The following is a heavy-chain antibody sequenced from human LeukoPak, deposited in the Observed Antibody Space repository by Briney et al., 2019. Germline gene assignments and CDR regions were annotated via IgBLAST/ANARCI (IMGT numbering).Heavy chain of an antibody. CDR2: INPSGGST. CDR3: AREGDGSGSYYEYYFDY. V-gene: IGHV1-46*01. D-gene: IGHD3-10*01. J-gene: IGHJ4*02. Sequence: ASVKVSCKASGYTFTSYYMHWVRQAPGQGLEWMGIINPSGGSTSYAQKFQGRVTMTRDTSTSTVYMELSSLRSEDTAVYYCAREGDGSGSYYEYYFDYWGQGTLVTVSP. CDR1: GYTFTSYY.